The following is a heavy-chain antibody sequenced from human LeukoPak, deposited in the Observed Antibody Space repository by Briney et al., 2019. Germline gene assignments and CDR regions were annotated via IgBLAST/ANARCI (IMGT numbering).Heavy chain of an antibody. CDR1: GCSISSYY. D-gene: IGHD2-21*01. J-gene: IGHJ5*02. Sequence: SETLSLTCTVSGCSISSYYWSWIRQPPGKGLEWIGYIYYSGSTNYNPSLKSRVTISVDTSKNQFSLKLSSVTAADTAVYYCARVWNWFDPWGQGTLVTVSS. V-gene: IGHV4-59*01. CDR2: IYYSGST. CDR3: ARVWNWFDP.